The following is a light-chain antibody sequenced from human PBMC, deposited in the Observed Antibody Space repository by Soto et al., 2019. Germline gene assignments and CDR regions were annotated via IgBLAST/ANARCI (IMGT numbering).Light chain of an antibody. V-gene: IGLV2-8*01. J-gene: IGLJ1*01. CDR1: SSDVGGYNY. Sequence: QSVLTQPPSASGSPGQSVTISCTGTSSDVGGYNYVSWYQQYPGKVPKLMVYEVNKRPSGVPDRFSGSKSRNTASLTVSGLQAEDEADYYCTSYAGGNNVFGTGTKVTVL. CDR3: TSYAGGNNV. CDR2: EVN.